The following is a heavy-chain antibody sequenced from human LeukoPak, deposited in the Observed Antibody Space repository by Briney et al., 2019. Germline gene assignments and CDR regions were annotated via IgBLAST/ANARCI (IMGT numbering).Heavy chain of an antibody. CDR2: IMPIFDTA. J-gene: IGHJ4*02. V-gene: IGHV1-69*06. CDR3: ARYSGSYTWHYFDY. Sequence: SVKVSCKASGGTFSNYAISWVRQAPGQGLEWMGGIMPIFDTADYAQKFQGRVTITADKSTSTAYMELSSLRSEDTAVYYCARYSGSYTWHYFDYWGQGTLVTVSS. D-gene: IGHD1-26*01. CDR1: GGTFSNYA.